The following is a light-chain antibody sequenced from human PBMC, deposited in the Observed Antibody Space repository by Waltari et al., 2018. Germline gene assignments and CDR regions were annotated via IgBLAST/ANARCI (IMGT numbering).Light chain of an antibody. Sequence: EIVMTQSPATLSVSPGERATLSCRATQRVTNKVAWYQQRPGQAPRLLIYGASTRAPGIPARFSGSGSGTEFTLTISRLESEDFAVYYCQQYNNWPRTFGQGTKLDIK. CDR1: QRVTNK. CDR3: QQYNNWPRT. CDR2: GAS. J-gene: IGKJ2*01. V-gene: IGKV3-15*01.